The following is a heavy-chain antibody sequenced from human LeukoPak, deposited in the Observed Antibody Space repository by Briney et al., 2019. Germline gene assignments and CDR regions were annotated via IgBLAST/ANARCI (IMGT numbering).Heavy chain of an antibody. D-gene: IGHD2-15*01. CDR2: IHTSGST. CDR3: AREDRYCSGGSCYS. V-gene: IGHV4-61*02. CDR1: GGSISSGSYY. Sequence: SETLSLTCTVSGGSISSGSYYWSWIRQPAGKGLEWIGRIHTSGSTNYNPSLKSRVIISVDTSKNQFSLKLNSVTAADTAVYYCAREDRYCSGGSCYSWGQGTLVTVSS. J-gene: IGHJ4*02.